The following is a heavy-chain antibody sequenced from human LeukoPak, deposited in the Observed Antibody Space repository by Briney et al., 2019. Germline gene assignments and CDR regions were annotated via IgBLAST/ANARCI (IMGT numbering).Heavy chain of an antibody. Sequence: ASVKVSCKASGYNFISYGVSWVRQAPGQGLEWMGWVGGYNGNTNYAQKMEYRVIMTTDPATSTAYMELRDLRSGDTAVYYCARSGFCTSSSCYRESDGLDFWGQGTTVTVSS. V-gene: IGHV1-18*01. J-gene: IGHJ3*01. CDR1: GYNFISYG. CDR2: VGGYNGNT. D-gene: IGHD2-2*01. CDR3: ARSGFCTSSSCYRESDGLDF.